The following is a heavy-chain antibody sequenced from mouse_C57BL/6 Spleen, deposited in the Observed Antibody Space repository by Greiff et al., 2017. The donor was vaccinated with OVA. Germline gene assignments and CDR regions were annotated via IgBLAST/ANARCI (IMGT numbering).Heavy chain of an antibody. J-gene: IGHJ2*01. D-gene: IGHD2-9*01. CDR3: AVASPYYGYDEGLDY. V-gene: IGHV3-6*01. CDR1: GYSITSGYY. Sequence: EVQVVESGPGLVKPSQSLSLTCSVTGYSITSGYYWNWIRQFPGNKLEWMGYISYDGSNNYNPTIKNRISITRDTSKNQFFLKLNSVTTEDPATFYCAVASPYYGYDEGLDYWGQGTTLTVSS. CDR2: ISYDGSN.